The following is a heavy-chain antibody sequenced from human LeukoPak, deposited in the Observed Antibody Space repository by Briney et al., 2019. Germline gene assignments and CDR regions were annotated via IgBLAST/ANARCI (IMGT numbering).Heavy chain of an antibody. J-gene: IGHJ5*02. V-gene: IGHV3-23*01. CDR2: ISTVGDIT. CDR1: GFIFRSSS. D-gene: IGHD3-3*02. CDR3: AKVKSSLTLVGA. Sequence: GALRLSCAASGFIFRSSSMSWVRQAPGKRLEWVSHISTVGDITHYAESVEGRFTISRDNSRNTLYLQMNSLSVDDTAVYYCAKVKSSLTLVGAWGQGTLVTVSS.